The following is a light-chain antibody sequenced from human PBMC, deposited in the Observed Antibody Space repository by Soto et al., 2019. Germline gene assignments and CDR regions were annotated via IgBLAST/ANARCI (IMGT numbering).Light chain of an antibody. CDR2: GAS. Sequence: DIQMTQSPSTLSASVGDRVTITCRASQSISTYLAWYQQKAGKAPKLLIYGASNLESGVPSRFSGSGSGTDFTLTINSLEPEDFAVYYCQQRSTWPPTFGQGTKLEI. V-gene: IGKV1-5*01. CDR3: QQRSTWPPT. CDR1: QSISTY. J-gene: IGKJ2*01.